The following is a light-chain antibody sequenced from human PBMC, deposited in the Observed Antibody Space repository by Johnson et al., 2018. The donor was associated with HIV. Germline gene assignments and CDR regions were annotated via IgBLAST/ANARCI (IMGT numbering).Light chain of an antibody. CDR2: DNN. CDR1: SSNIGNNY. CDR3: GTWASSLSAGGANYV. Sequence: QSVLTQPPSVSAAPGQKVTISCSGSSSNIGNNYVSWYQQLPGRAPKLLIYDNNKRPSGIPDRFSGSKSGTSATLGITGLQTGDEADYYCGTWASSLSAGGANYVFGTGTKVTVL. V-gene: IGLV1-51*01. J-gene: IGLJ1*01.